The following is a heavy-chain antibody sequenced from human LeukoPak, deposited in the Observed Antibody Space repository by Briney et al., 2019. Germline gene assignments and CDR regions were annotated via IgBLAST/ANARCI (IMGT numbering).Heavy chain of an antibody. J-gene: IGHJ5*02. D-gene: IGHD3-3*01. CDR2: INHSGST. Sequence: SETLSLTCAVYGGSFSGYYWSWIRQPPGKGLEWIGEINHSGSTNYNPSLKSRVTISVDTSKNQFSLKLSSVTAADTAVYYCARSYYDFWSGYSRWFDPWGQGTLVTVSS. CDR1: GGSFSGYY. CDR3: ARSYYDFWSGYSRWFDP. V-gene: IGHV4-34*01.